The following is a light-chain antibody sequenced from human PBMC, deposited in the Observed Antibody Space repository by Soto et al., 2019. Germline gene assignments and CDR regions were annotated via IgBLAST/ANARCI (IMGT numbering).Light chain of an antibody. Sequence: AIQMTQSPSSLSASVGDRVTITCRASQDIRNELGWYQQRPGKAPKLLIYAASTLQSGVPSRFSASGSGTDFTLTISSLQPEDVATYYCQKYNGAPVTFGQGTKVDIK. CDR1: QDIRNE. CDR2: AAS. CDR3: QKYNGAPVT. V-gene: IGKV1-6*01. J-gene: IGKJ1*01.